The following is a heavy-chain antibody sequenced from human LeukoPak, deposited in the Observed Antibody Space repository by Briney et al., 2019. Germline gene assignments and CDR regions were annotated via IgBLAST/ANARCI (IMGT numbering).Heavy chain of an antibody. CDR1: GFTITGYA. V-gene: IGHV3-30*03. D-gene: IGHD5-18*01. CDR2: ISHDETE. Sequence: GGSLRLSCVASGFTITGYAMYWVRQSPGKGLDFVASISHDETERYRESVKGRFTISRDTSKNTVYLQMNTLRAEDSALYYCTRTGLGYTLGNGLDAWGQGTQVTVSS. CDR3: TRTGLGYTLGNGLDA. J-gene: IGHJ5*02.